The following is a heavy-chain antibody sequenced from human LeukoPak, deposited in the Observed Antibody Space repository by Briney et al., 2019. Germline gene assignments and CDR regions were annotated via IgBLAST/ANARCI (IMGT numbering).Heavy chain of an antibody. CDR2: INPNSGGT. CDR3: ARRGRRIAAAVPETWFDP. CDR1: GYTFTGYY. D-gene: IGHD6-13*01. Sequence: GASVRVSCKASGYTFTGYYMHWVRQAPGQGLEWMGWINPNSGGTNYAQKFQGRVTMARDTSISTDYMELSWLRSDDTAVYYCARRGRRIAAAVPETWFDPWGQGTLVTVSS. V-gene: IGHV1-2*02. J-gene: IGHJ5*02.